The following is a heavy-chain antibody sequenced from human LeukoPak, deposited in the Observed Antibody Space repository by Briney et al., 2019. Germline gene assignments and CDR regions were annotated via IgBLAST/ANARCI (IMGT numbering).Heavy chain of an antibody. CDR1: GGSISSGGYS. CDR3: ARYCSGGSCYSGGAFDI. Sequence: SETLSLTCAVSGGSISSGGYSWRWIRQPPGKGLEWIGYIYHSGSTYYNPSLKSRVTISVDRSKNQFSLKLSSVTAADTAVYYCARYCSGGSCYSGGAFDIWGQGTMVTVSS. D-gene: IGHD2-15*01. J-gene: IGHJ3*02. V-gene: IGHV4-30-2*01. CDR2: IYHSGST.